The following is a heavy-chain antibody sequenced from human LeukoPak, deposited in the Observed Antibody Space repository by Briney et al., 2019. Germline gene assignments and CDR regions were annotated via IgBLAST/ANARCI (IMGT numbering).Heavy chain of an antibody. CDR3: ATIYPGAATGGNY. D-gene: IGHD1-26*01. V-gene: IGHV1-8*01. J-gene: IGHJ4*02. Sequence: ASVKVSCKASGYTFTSYDINWVRQATGQGLEWMGWMNPNSGNTGYAQKFQGRATMTRNTSISTAYMELSSLRSEDTAVYYCATIYPGAATGGNYWGQGTLVTVSS. CDR1: GYTFTSYD. CDR2: MNPNSGNT.